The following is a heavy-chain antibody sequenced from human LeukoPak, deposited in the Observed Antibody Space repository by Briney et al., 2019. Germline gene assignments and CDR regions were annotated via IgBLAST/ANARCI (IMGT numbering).Heavy chain of an antibody. Sequence: ASVKVSCKASGYTFTSYDINWVRQATGQGLELMGWMNPNSGNTGYAQKFQGRATMTRNTSISTAYMELSSLRSEDTAVYYCARLKYSSGWYEDYWGQGTLVTVSS. CDR1: GYTFTSYD. V-gene: IGHV1-8*01. D-gene: IGHD6-19*01. CDR2: MNPNSGNT. J-gene: IGHJ4*02. CDR3: ARLKYSSGWYEDY.